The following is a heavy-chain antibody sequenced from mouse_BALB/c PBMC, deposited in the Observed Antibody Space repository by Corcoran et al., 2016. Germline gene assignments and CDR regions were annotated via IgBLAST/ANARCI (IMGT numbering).Heavy chain of an antibody. V-gene: IGHV14-3*02. CDR3: ARWDWYFDV. CDR1: GFNIKDTY. Sequence: EVQLQQSGAELVKPGASVKLSCTASGFNIKDTYMHWVKQRPEQCLEWIGRIDPANGNTKYDPKFQGKATITADTSSNTAYLQLSSLTSEDTAVYYCARWDWYFDVWGAGTTFTVSS. J-gene: IGHJ1*01. CDR2: IDPANGNT.